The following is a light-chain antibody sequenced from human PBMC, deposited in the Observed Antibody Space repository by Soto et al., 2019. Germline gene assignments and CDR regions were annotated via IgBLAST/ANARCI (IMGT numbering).Light chain of an antibody. V-gene: IGLV2-8*01. CDR2: EVS. CDR3: SSYAGSNSVV. Sequence: QSVLTQPPSASGSPGQSVTISCTGTSSDVGGYNYVSWYQQHPGKAPKVMIYEVSKRPSGVPDRFSGSKSGNTASLTVSGLQAEDEADYYCSSYAGSNSVVFGGVTKLTVL. CDR1: SSDVGGYNY. J-gene: IGLJ2*01.